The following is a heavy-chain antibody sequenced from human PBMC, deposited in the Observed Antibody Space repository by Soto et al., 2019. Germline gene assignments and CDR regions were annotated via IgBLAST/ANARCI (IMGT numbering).Heavy chain of an antibody. J-gene: IGHJ4*02. V-gene: IGHV1-46*01. CDR3: ARDTSIAAAGTSFGY. Sequence: EASVKFSCKASGYTFTSYYMHWVRQAPGQGLEWMGIINPSGGSTSYAQKFQGRVTMTRDTSTSTVYMELSSLRSEDTAVYYCARDTSIAAAGTSFGYWGQETLVTAPQ. CDR2: INPSGGST. CDR1: GYTFTSYY. D-gene: IGHD6-13*01.